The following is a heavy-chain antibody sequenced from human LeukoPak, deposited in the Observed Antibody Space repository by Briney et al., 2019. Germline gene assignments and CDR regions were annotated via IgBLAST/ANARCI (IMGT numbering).Heavy chain of an antibody. Sequence: GGSLRLSCAASGFTFSSYGMHWVRQAPGKGLEWVAVISYDGSNKYYADSVKGRFTISRDNSKNTLYLQMNSLRAEDTAVYYCATSGTSYYDILTEYYFDYWGQGTLVTVSS. V-gene: IGHV3-30*03. CDR3: ATSGTSYYDILTEYYFDY. CDR2: ISYDGSNK. J-gene: IGHJ4*02. CDR1: GFTFSSYG. D-gene: IGHD3-9*01.